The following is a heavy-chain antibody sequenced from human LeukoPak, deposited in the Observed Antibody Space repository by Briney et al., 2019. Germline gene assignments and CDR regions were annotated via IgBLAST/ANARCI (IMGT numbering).Heavy chain of an antibody. Sequence: SVKVSCKVSGYTLTELSMHWVRQAPGKGLEWMGGFDPEDGETIYAQKFQGRVTMTEDTSTDTAYMELSSLRSEDTAVYYCATSRAVAGAFDYWGQGTLVTVSS. CDR3: ATSRAVAGAFDY. J-gene: IGHJ4*02. D-gene: IGHD6-19*01. CDR2: FDPEDGET. CDR1: GYTLTELS. V-gene: IGHV1-24*01.